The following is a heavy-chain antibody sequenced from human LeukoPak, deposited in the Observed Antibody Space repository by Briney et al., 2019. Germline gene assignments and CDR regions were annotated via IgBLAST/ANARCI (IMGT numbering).Heavy chain of an antibody. D-gene: IGHD3-3*01. Sequence: GGSLRLSCAASGIIVSSNYVSWVRQAPGMGLEWVSILYSDGTTYYVDSVKGRFTISRDNSKNTLYLQMNSLRAEDTAVYYCAKELPTYDFWSGHDDNVWGQGTMVTVSS. CDR1: GIIVSSNY. CDR2: LYSDGTT. CDR3: AKELPTYDFWSGHDDNV. V-gene: IGHV3-53*05. J-gene: IGHJ3*01.